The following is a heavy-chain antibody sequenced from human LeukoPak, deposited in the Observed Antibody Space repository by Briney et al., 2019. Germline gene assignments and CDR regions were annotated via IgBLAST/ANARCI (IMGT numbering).Heavy chain of an antibody. Sequence: SQTLSLTCTVSGGSISSGGYYWSWIRQPPGKGLEWIGYIYHSGSTYYNPSLKSRVTISVDRSKNQFSLKLSSVTAADTAVYYCARRKGYNWNDWFDPWGQGTLVTVSS. CDR2: IYHSGST. J-gene: IGHJ5*02. D-gene: IGHD1-20*01. CDR1: GGSISSGGYY. CDR3: ARRKGYNWNDWFDP. V-gene: IGHV4-30-2*01.